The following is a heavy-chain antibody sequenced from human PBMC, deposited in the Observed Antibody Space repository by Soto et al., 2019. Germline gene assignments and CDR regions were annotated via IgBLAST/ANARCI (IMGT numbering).Heavy chain of an antibody. CDR3: ARAPGDYFDY. CDR1: GGSISSGGYY. CDR2: IFYSGST. V-gene: IGHV4-31*03. Sequence: QVQLQESGPGLVKPSQTLSLTCTVSGGSISSGGYYWSWIRQHPGKGLEWIGHIFYSGSTYYNPSLKSRVTVSVDASKNQFSLKLSSVTAADTAVYYCARAPGDYFDYWGQGTLVTVSS. J-gene: IGHJ4*02.